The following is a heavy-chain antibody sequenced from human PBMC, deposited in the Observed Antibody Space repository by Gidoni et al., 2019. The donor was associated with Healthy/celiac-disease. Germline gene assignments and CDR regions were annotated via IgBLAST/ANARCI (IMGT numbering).Heavy chain of an antibody. CDR1: GFTFSSYA. J-gene: IGHJ4*02. V-gene: IGHV3-23*01. CDR2: ISGRGGST. CDR3: AKNRRWAVAGCDY. D-gene: IGHD6-19*01. Sequence: EVQLLVSGGGLVQPGGSLRLSCAASGFTFSSYAMSWVRQAPGKGLEWVSAISGRGGSTYYADSVKGRFTISRDNSKNTLYLQMNSLRAEDTAVYYCAKNRRWAVAGCDYWGQGTLVTVSS.